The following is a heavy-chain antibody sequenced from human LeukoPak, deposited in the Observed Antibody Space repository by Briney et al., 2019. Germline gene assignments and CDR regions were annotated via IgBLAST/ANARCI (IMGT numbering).Heavy chain of an antibody. J-gene: IGHJ4*02. CDR2: ISYSGDTT. CDR1: GFPFNNYA. CDR3: AKRSGGTFGFFDS. D-gene: IGHD3-3*01. V-gene: IGHV3-23*01. Sequence: GASLRLSCAASGFPFNNYAMSWVRQAPGKGLEWVSAISYSGDTTHYADTVTGRFTIFRDNSKNTLFVQMNSLRAEDTAIYYCAKRSGGTFGFFDSWGRGTLVTVSS.